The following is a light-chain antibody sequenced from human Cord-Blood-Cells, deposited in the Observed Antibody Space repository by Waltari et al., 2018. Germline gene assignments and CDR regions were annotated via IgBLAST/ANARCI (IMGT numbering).Light chain of an antibody. J-gene: IGKJ3*01. V-gene: IGKV3-11*01. Sequence: EIVLTQSPATLSLSPGERATLSCRASQSVSSYLAWYQQQPGQAPRLLIYDASNRATGIPARFSGSGSGTDFTLTINSLEPEDFAVYYCQQRSNWPIFTFGPGTKVDIK. CDR3: QQRSNWPIFT. CDR2: DAS. CDR1: QSVSSY.